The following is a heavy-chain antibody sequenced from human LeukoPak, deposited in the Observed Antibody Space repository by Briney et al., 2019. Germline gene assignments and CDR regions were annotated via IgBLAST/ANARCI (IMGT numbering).Heavy chain of an antibody. CDR2: IYYSGST. D-gene: IGHD1-26*01. Sequence: PSETLSLTCTVSGGSISSSSYYWGWIRQPPGKGLEWIGSIYYSGSTYYNPSLKSRVTISVDTSKNQFSLKLSSETAADTAVFYCARENSGSYREFDYWGQGTLVTVSS. J-gene: IGHJ4*02. CDR3: ARENSGSYREFDY. V-gene: IGHV4-39*07. CDR1: GGSISSSSYY.